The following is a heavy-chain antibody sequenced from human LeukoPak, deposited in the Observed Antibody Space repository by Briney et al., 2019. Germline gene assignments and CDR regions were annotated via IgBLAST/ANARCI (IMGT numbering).Heavy chain of an antibody. CDR2: MYYRGNT. V-gene: IGHV4-59*12. Sequence: PGGPLRLSCAASGFTFSDYYMSWIRQPPGKGLEWIGYMYYRGNTNYDPSLKSRVTISIDTPNNQFSLKLSSVTAADTAVYYCASVKEGYSLYYYYYMDVWGKGTTVTVSS. D-gene: IGHD5-24*01. CDR1: GFTFSDYY. CDR3: ASVKEGYSLYYYYYMDV. J-gene: IGHJ6*03.